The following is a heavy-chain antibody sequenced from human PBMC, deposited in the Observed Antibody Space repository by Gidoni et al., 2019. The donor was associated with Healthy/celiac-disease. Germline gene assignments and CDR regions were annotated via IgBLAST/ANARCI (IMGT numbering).Heavy chain of an antibody. J-gene: IGHJ4*02. CDR3: ARETLGGPPHFDC. V-gene: IGHV3-30*04. CDR2: TSYDGTTK. Sequence: VRQAPAKGLEWVAVTSYDGTTKYYGDSVKGRFTISSDNSKNTLYLQMNSLTAEDTAVYYCARETLGGPPHFDCWGQGTLVTVSS.